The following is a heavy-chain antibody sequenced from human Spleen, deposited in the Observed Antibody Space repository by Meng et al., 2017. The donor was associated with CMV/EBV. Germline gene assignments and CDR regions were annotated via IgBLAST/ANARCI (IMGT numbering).Heavy chain of an antibody. CDR2: IYYSGST. D-gene: IGHD2-15*01. V-gene: IGHV4-39*07. Sequence: SETLSLTCTVSGGSISSSSYYWGWIRQPPGKGLEWIGSIYYSGSTYYNPSLKSRVTISVDTSKNQFSLKLISVTAADTAVYYCARGRYDASWFDPWGQGTLVTVSS. CDR3: ARGRYDASWFDP. J-gene: IGHJ5*02. CDR1: GGSISSSSYY.